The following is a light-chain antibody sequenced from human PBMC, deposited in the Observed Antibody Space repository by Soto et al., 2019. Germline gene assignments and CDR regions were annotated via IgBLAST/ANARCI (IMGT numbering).Light chain of an antibody. CDR1: QVITSSY. J-gene: IGKJ2*01. V-gene: IGKV3-20*01. Sequence: EIVLTQSPGTLSLSPGERATLSCRASQVITSSYLAWYQHKPGQAPRLLISGASTRAAGVPDRFSGSGSGTDFTLSISRLEPEDFAVYYCHQYGSSPPYTFGQGTKLEIK. CDR2: GAS. CDR3: HQYGSSPPYT.